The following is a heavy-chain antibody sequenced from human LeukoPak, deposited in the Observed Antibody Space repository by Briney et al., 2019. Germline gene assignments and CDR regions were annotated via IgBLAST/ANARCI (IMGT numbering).Heavy chain of an antibody. D-gene: IGHD2-15*01. Sequence: ASVKVSCKASGYIFTGYDINWVRQATGQGLEWMGWMNPNSGNTGYAQKFQGRVTITRNTSISTAYMELSSLRSEDTAVYYCARRDCSGGTCRTRIFDYWAREPWSPSPQ. CDR3: ARRDCSGGTCRTRIFDY. J-gene: IGHJ4*02. V-gene: IGHV1-8*03. CDR1: GYIFTGYD. CDR2: MNPNSGNT.